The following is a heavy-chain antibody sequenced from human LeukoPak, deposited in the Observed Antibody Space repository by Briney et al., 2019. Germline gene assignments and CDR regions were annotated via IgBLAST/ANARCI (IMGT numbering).Heavy chain of an antibody. V-gene: IGHV3-53*01. J-gene: IGHJ4*02. CDR1: GFTVSSNY. CDR2: IYSGGST. CDR3: ARDADDYGDYGDY. D-gene: IGHD4-17*01. Sequence: GGSLRLSCAASGFTVSSNYMSWVRQAPGKGLEWVSVIYSGGSTYYADSVKGRFTISRDNSKNTLYLQMNSLRAEDTAVYYCARDADDYGDYGDYWGQGTLVTVSS.